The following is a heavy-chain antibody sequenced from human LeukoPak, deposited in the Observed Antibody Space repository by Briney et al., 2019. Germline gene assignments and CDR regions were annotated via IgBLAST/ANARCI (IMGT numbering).Heavy chain of an antibody. CDR3: AKLPGTRPSPAGGY. Sequence: SGGSLRLSCAASGFTFSSYSMNWVRQAPGKGLEWVAFIRYDGSNKYYADSVKGRFTISRDNSKNTLYLQMNSLRAEDTAVYYCAKLPGTRPSPAGGYWGQGTLVTVSS. CDR2: IRYDGSNK. CDR1: GFTFSSYS. V-gene: IGHV3-30*02. D-gene: IGHD1-7*01. J-gene: IGHJ4*02.